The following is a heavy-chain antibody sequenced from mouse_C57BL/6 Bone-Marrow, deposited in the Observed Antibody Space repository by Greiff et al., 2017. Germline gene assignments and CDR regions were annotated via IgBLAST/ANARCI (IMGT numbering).Heavy chain of an antibody. Sequence: QVTLKECGPGILQSSQTLRLTCSFSGFSLSTSGMGVSWIRQPSGKGLEWLAHIYWDDDKRYNPSLKSRLTISKDTSRNQAFLKITSVDTADTATYYCARGFAYWGQGTLVTFSA. CDR2: IYWDDDK. CDR3: ARGFAY. V-gene: IGHV8-12*01. J-gene: IGHJ3*01. CDR1: GFSLSTSGMG.